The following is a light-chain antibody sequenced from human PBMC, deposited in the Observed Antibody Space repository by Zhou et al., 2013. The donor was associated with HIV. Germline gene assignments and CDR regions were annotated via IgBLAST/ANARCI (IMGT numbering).Light chain of an antibody. Sequence: DIQMTQSPSSLSASVGDRVTITCRASQSISTHLNWYQQKPGKAPKVLIYAASSLQSGAPSRFSGSGSGTEFTLTISSLQPDDFATYYCQQYNTYSGYSFGQGTKLDIK. J-gene: IGKJ2*03. CDR2: AAS. V-gene: IGKV1-39*01. CDR3: QQYNTYSGYS. CDR1: QSISTH.